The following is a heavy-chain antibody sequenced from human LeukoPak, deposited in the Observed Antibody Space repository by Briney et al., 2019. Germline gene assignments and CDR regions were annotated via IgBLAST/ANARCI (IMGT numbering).Heavy chain of an antibody. V-gene: IGHV4-4*02. CDR3: ARQIYSYGSYYFDY. CDR1: GGSVSHSNW. CDR2: VHPSEGT. D-gene: IGHD5-18*01. Sequence: SETLSLTCAVSGGSVSHSNWWTWVRQSPGKGLEWIGEVHPSEGTNYNPSLKSRVTISVDTSKNQFSLKLSSVTAADTAVYYCARQIYSYGSYYFDYWGQGTLVTVSS. J-gene: IGHJ4*02.